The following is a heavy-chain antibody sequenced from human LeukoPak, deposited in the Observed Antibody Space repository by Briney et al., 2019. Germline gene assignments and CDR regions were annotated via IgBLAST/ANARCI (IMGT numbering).Heavy chain of an antibody. D-gene: IGHD3-22*01. Sequence: GGSLRLSCAASGFTFSSYAMSWVRQAPGKGLEWVSAISGSGSSTYYADSVKGRFTISRDNSKNTLYLQMNSLRAEDTAVYYCAKATTYCYDSSGYYTPAFDIWGQGTMVTVSS. CDR3: AKATTYCYDSSGYYTPAFDI. CDR2: ISGSGSST. CDR1: GFTFSSYA. J-gene: IGHJ3*02. V-gene: IGHV3-23*01.